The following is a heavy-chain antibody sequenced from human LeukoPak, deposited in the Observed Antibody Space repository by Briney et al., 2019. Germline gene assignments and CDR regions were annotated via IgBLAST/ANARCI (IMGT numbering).Heavy chain of an antibody. CDR1: GGSISSSSYY. Sequence: SETLSLTCTVSGGSISSSSYYWGWIRQPPGKGLEWIGYIYYSGSTNYNPSLKSRVTISVDTSKNQFSLKLSSVTAADTAVYYCARCRDGYNYYYYYYMDVWGKGTTVTISS. D-gene: IGHD5-24*01. V-gene: IGHV4-61*05. CDR3: ARCRDGYNYYYYYYMDV. CDR2: IYYSGST. J-gene: IGHJ6*03.